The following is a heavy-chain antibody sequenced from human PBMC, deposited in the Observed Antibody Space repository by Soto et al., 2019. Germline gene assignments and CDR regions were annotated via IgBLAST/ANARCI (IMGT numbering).Heavy chain of an antibody. CDR3: AIGYWGGDCYSPDDY. V-gene: IGHV1-3*01. D-gene: IGHD2-21*02. Sequence: GASVKVSCKASGYTFTSYAMHWVRQAPGQRLEWMGWINAGNGNTKYSQKFQGRVTITRDTSASIAYMELSSLRSEDTAVYYCAIGYWGGDCYSPDDYWGQGTLVTGSS. J-gene: IGHJ4*02. CDR2: INAGNGNT. CDR1: GYTFTSYA.